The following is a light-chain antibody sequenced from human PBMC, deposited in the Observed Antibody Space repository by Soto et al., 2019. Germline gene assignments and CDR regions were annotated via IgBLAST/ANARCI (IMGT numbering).Light chain of an antibody. V-gene: IGLV1-40*01. CDR2: GNS. J-gene: IGLJ2*01. Sequence: QSVLTQPPSVSGAPGQRVTISCTGSSSNIGAGYDVHWYQQLPGTAPKLLIYGNSNRPSGVPDRFSGSKSGTSASLAITGIQAEDEADYYCQSDDSSLSGVVFGGGTKLTVL. CDR1: SSNIGAGYD. CDR3: QSDDSSLSGVV.